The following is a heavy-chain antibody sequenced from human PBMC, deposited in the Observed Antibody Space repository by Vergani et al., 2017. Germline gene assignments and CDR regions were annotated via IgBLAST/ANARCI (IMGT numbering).Heavy chain of an antibody. CDR2: IHPSGNT. CDR1: GDSISSGIYY. D-gene: IGHD2-2*03. CDR3: ARGRVGDPGYGY. V-gene: IGHV4-61*02. Sequence: QVQLQESGPGLVKPSQTLSLTCTVSGDSISSGIYYWSWIRQPAGKGLEWIGRIHPSGNTNYNPSLKSRVTMSLDTSKNQLSLSLSSVTAADTAVYYCARGRVGDPGYGYWGQGTLVTVSS. J-gene: IGHJ4*02.